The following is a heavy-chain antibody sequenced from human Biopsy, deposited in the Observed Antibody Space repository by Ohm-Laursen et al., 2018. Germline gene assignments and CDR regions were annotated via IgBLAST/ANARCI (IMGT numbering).Heavy chain of an antibody. D-gene: IGHD2-2*01. Sequence: SLRLSCTASRFTFSRYWMNWVRQAPGKGLEWVANINQDGSEKYYVDSVKGRFTISRDNAENSLYLEMNSLRTEDTAVYYCNRPYCSSTGCYDDGMDVWGQGTTATVSS. CDR3: NRPYCSSTGCYDDGMDV. CDR2: INQDGSEK. J-gene: IGHJ6*02. V-gene: IGHV3-7*01. CDR1: RFTFSRYW.